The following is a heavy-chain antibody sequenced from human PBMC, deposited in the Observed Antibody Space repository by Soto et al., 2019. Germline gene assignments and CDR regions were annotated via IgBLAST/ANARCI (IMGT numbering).Heavy chain of an antibody. J-gene: IGHJ6*02. Sequence: ASVKVSCKASGYTFTSYAMHWVRQAPGQRLEWMGWINAGNGNTKYSQKFQGRVTITRDTSASTAYMELSSLRSEDTAVYYCARDSIITDDSSGYQNHYYYYGMEVWGPGTRVTVSS. V-gene: IGHV1-3*01. CDR3: ARDSIITDDSSGYQNHYYYYGMEV. D-gene: IGHD3-22*01. CDR1: GYTFTSYA. CDR2: INAGNGNT.